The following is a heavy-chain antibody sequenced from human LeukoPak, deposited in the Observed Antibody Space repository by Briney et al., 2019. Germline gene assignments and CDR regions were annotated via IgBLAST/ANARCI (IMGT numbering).Heavy chain of an antibody. CDR3: ARDMVRVVDY. J-gene: IGHJ4*02. CDR2: ISAYNGDT. CDR1: GYTFSIYG. D-gene: IGHD3-10*01. Sequence: GASVKVSCKASGYTFSIYGFNWVRQAPGQGLEWMGWISAYNGDTNYAQKFQGRVTMTTDTSTSTAYMELRSLRSDDTAVYYCARDMVRVVDYWGQGTLVSVSS. V-gene: IGHV1-18*04.